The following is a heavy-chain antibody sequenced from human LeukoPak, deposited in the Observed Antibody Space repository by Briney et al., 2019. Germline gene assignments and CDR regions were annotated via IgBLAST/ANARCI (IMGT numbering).Heavy chain of an antibody. CDR1: GGSISSYY. CDR2: IYYSGST. Sequence: SETLSLTCTVSGGSISSYYWSWIRQPPGKGLEWIGYIYYSGSTYYNPSLKSRVTISVDRSKNQFSLKLSSVTAADTAVYYCARSRSSSSVEMDFQHWGQGTLVTVSS. V-gene: IGHV4-59*12. J-gene: IGHJ1*01. CDR3: ARSRSSSSVEMDFQH. D-gene: IGHD6-13*01.